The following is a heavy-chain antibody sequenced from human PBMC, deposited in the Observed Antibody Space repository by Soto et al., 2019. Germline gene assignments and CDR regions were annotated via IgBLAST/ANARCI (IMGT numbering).Heavy chain of an antibody. Sequence: EVQLVESGGGLVKPGGSLRLSCAASGFTFSSYSMNWVRQAPGKGLEWVSSISSSSSYIYYADSVKGRFTISRDNAKNSLYLQMNSLRAEDTAVYYCARDTYYYGSGSYSPWGQGPWSPSPQ. J-gene: IGHJ5*02. CDR2: ISSSSSYI. CDR1: GFTFSSYS. CDR3: ARDTYYYGSGSYSP. V-gene: IGHV3-21*01. D-gene: IGHD3-10*01.